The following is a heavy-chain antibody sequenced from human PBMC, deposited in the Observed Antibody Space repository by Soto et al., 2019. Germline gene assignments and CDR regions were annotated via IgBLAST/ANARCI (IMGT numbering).Heavy chain of an antibody. D-gene: IGHD5-12*01. CDR2: IYYSGST. Sequence: SETLSLTCTVSGGSISSYYWSWIRQPPGKGLEWIGYIYYSGSTNYNPSLKSRVTISVDTSKNQFSLKLSSVTAADTAVYYCARGRGYSGYSSALDWFDPWGQGTLVTVSS. CDR1: GGSISSYY. CDR3: ARGRGYSGYSSALDWFDP. J-gene: IGHJ5*02. V-gene: IGHV4-59*01.